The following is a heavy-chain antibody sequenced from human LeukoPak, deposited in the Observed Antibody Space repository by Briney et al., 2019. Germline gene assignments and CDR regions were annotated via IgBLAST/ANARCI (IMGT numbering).Heavy chain of an antibody. Sequence: GASVTVSCKPSGYTFTSYFINWVRQAPGQGLEWMGWISTYNGNTNYAEKLQGRVTMTTDTSTSTAYIELRKLRSDDTAVYYCAIDRWRDVSSSFDNWGQGTLVTVSS. V-gene: IGHV1-18*01. CDR1: GYTFTSYF. D-gene: IGHD6-6*01. CDR2: ISTYNGNT. J-gene: IGHJ4*02. CDR3: AIDRWRDVSSSFDN.